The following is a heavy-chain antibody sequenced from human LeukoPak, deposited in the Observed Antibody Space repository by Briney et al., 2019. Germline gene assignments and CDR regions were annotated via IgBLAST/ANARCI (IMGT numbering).Heavy chain of an antibody. J-gene: IGHJ3*01. CDR2: MNPTGGST. Sequence: ASVKVSCKASGYTFTSYYMHWVRQAPGQGLEWMGLMNPTGGSTGYAQKFQGRVTMTRDMSTSTVYMELSSLRSEDTAIYYCARIRDGYNDAYDLWGQGTVVTVPS. V-gene: IGHV1-46*01. CDR3: ARIRDGYNDAYDL. D-gene: IGHD5-24*01. CDR1: GYTFTSYY.